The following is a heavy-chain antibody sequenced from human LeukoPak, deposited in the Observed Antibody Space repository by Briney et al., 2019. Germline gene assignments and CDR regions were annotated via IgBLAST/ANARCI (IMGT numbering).Heavy chain of an antibody. CDR2: IRYDGSNK. V-gene: IGHV3-33*01. CDR3: ARGDDFWSGEYYYYGMDV. J-gene: IGHJ6*02. D-gene: IGHD3-3*01. Sequence: PGGSLRLSCAASGFTFSSYGMHWVRQAPGKGLEWVAVIRYDGSNKYYADSVKGRFTISRDNSKNTLYLQMNSLRAEDTAVYYCARGDDFWSGEYYYYGMDVWGQGTTVTVSS. CDR1: GFTFSSYG.